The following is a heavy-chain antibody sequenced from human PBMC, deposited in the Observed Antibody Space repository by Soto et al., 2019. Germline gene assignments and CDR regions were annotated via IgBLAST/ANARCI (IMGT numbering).Heavy chain of an antibody. CDR3: ARDLWFGDNWFDP. D-gene: IGHD3-10*01. V-gene: IGHV4-59*01. J-gene: IGHJ5*02. Sequence: SETLSLTCTVSGGSISSYYWSWIRQPPGKGLEWIGYIYYSGSTNYNPSLKSRVTISVDTSKNQFSLKLSSVTAADTAVYYCARDLWFGDNWFDPWGQGTLVTVSS. CDR2: IYYSGST. CDR1: GGSISSYY.